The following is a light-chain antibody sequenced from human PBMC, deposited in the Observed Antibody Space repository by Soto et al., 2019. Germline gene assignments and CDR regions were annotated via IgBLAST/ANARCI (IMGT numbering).Light chain of an antibody. Sequence: DIQMTQSPSTLSASVGDSVTITCRASQTISPWLAWYQQKPGKAPNLLIYKASSLQSGVPSRFSGGGSGTEFTLTISSLQHDDFATYYCQQYKSYSLYTFGQGTKLEIK. CDR1: QTISPW. CDR3: QQYKSYSLYT. J-gene: IGKJ2*01. CDR2: KAS. V-gene: IGKV1-5*03.